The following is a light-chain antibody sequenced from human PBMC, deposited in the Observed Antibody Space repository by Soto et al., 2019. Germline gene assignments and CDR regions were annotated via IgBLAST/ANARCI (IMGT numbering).Light chain of an antibody. J-gene: IGLJ1*01. CDR2: DVS. V-gene: IGLV2-14*01. CDR3: SSYTSSSPYV. Sequence: QSALTQPASVSGSPGQSITISCTGTSSDVGGYNYVSWYQQHPGKSPKLMIYDVSNRPSGVSNRFSGSKSSNTASLTISGLQAEEEADYYCSSYTSSSPYVFGTGTKVTVL. CDR1: SSDVGGYNY.